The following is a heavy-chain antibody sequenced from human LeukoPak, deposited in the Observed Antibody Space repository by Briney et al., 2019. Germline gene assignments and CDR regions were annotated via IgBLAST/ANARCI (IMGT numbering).Heavy chain of an antibody. CDR1: GYTFTGYY. Sequence: ASVTVSCKASGYTFTGYYMHWVRQAPGQGLEWMGWINPNSGGTNYAQKFQGWVTMTRDTSISTAYMELSRLRSEDTAVYYCATAPVMDYGDYVDYWGQGTLVTVSS. J-gene: IGHJ4*02. V-gene: IGHV1-2*04. CDR3: ATAPVMDYGDYVDY. CDR2: INPNSGGT. D-gene: IGHD4-17*01.